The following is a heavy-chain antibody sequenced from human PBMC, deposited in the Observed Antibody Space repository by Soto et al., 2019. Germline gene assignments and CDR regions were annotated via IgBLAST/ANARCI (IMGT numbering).Heavy chain of an antibody. CDR2: IWYDGGNK. J-gene: IGHJ4*02. D-gene: IGHD3-16*01. CDR1: GFPFSNYG. CDR3: ARDGDVNTGFGKDY. Sequence: VVSFRLSCAGSGFPFSNYGMHWVRQAPGKGLEWVAFIWYDGGNKYYAESVKGRFTISRDNSKNTLYLQMNSLRAEDTAVYYCARDGDVNTGFGKDYWGQGTLVTVSS. V-gene: IGHV3-33*08.